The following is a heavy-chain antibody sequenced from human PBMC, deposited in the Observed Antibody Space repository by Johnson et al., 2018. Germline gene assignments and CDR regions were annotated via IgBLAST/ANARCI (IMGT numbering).Heavy chain of an antibody. J-gene: IGHJ1*01. CDR3: ARDVCLTRGYQLLSGYFQH. CDR1: GFTFSSYW. D-gene: IGHD2-2*01. Sequence: VQLVESGGGLVQPGGSLRLSCAASGFTFSSYWMSWVRQAPGKGLEWVANIKQDGSEKYYVDSVKGRFTISRDNAKNSLYLQMNSLRAEDTAVYYCARDVCLTRGYQLLSGYFQHWGQGTLVTVSS. V-gene: IGHV3-7*01. CDR2: IKQDGSEK.